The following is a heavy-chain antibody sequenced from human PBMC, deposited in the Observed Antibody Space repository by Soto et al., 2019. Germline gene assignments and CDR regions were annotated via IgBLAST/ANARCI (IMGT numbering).Heavy chain of an antibody. V-gene: IGHV4-31*03. Sequence: SETLSLTCTVSGGSISIGDHYWSRIRHRPGKGLEWIGYIYYSGNTYYNPSLKSRIIMSVDTSKSQFSLRVSSVTAADTAIYYCAGLSSGEYGGNSGFVYWGQGTLVTVSS. CDR2: IYYSGNT. D-gene: IGHD2-21*02. CDR3: AGLSSGEYGGNSGFVY. CDR1: GGSISIGDHY. J-gene: IGHJ4*02.